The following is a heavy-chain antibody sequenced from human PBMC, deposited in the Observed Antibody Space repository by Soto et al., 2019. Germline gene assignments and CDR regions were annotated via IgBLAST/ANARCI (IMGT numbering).Heavy chain of an antibody. Sequence: PGASLKISCKGSGYRFTSYWIGWVRQKPGKGLEWMGIIYPGDSDTRYSPSFQGQVTISADKSISTAYLQWSSLKASDTAMYFCATHVEWEDPESGMEVWGKGTTVTGSS. V-gene: IGHV5-51*01. CDR2: IYPGDSDT. J-gene: IGHJ6*04. D-gene: IGHD1-26*01. CDR1: GYRFTSYW. CDR3: ATHVEWEDPESGMEV.